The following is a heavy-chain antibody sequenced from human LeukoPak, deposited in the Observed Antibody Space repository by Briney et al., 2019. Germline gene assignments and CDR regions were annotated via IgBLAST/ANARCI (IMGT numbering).Heavy chain of an antibody. CDR1: GFTFSSFS. D-gene: IGHD6-13*01. CDR3: ARDNQPGIAGY. Sequence: PGGSLRLSCAASGFTFSSFSLNWVRQAPGKGLEWVSSISSSSSFIYYADSVKGRFTISRDNAKNSLYLQMNSLRAEDTAVYYCARDNQPGIAGYWGQGTLATVSS. J-gene: IGHJ4*02. CDR2: ISSSSSFI. V-gene: IGHV3-21*01.